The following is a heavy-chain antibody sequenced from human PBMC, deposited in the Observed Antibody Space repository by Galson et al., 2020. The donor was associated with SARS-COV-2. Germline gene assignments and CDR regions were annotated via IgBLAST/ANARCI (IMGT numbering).Heavy chain of an antibody. D-gene: IGHD5-18*01. CDR3: ARDTAMLDYYYGTDV. CDR2: MNPNSGNT. V-gene: IGHV1-8*01. CDR1: GYTFPSYD. Sequence: ASVKVSCQASGYTFPSYDINWVRQATGQGLEGMGWMNPNSGNTGNAQKFQGRVTMTRDTSISTAYMELSSLRSEDTAVYYCARDTAMLDYYYGTDVWGQGTTVTVS. J-gene: IGHJ6*02.